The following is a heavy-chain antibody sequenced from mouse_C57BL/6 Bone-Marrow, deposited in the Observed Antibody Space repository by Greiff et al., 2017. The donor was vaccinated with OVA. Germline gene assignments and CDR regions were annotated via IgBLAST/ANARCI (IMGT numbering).Heavy chain of an antibody. V-gene: IGHV5-6*01. CDR2: ISSGGSCT. D-gene: IGHD2-1*01. CDR3: ARDYYVNYRVAMDY. Sequence: DVQLVESGGDLVKPGGSLKLSCAASGFTFSNYGISWVRQTPDKRLEWVATISSGGSCTYYTDRLKGRATFSSANAKNTLYLQMSSLKSEDTAMYYCARDYYVNYRVAMDYWGQGTSVTVSS. J-gene: IGHJ4*01. CDR1: GFTFSNYG.